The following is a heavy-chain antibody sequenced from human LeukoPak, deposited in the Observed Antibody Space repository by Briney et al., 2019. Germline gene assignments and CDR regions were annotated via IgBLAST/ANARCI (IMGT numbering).Heavy chain of an antibody. CDR1: GDSISSGGYY. J-gene: IGHJ3*02. V-gene: IGHV4-31*03. Sequence: PSETLSLTCTVSGDSISSGGYYWSWIRQHPGKGLEWIGYIYYSGSTYYNPSLKSRVTISVDSSKNQFSLKLSSVTAADTAVYYCARERYSSSSGRSFDIWGRGTMVTVSS. D-gene: IGHD6-13*01. CDR2: IYYSGST. CDR3: ARERYSSSSGRSFDI.